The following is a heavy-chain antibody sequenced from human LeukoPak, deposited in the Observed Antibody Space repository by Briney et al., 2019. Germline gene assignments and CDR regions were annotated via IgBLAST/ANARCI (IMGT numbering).Heavy chain of an antibody. Sequence: ASVKVSCKASGYTFTSYYMHWVRQAPGQGLEWMGIINPSGGSTSYAQKFQGRVTMTRDTSTSTVYMELSSLRSEDTAVYYCARFPYYDSSGYYHSRAFDIWGQGTMVTVSS. CDR2: INPSGGST. D-gene: IGHD3-22*01. CDR1: GYTFTSYY. V-gene: IGHV1-46*01. J-gene: IGHJ3*02. CDR3: ARFPYYDSSGYYHSRAFDI.